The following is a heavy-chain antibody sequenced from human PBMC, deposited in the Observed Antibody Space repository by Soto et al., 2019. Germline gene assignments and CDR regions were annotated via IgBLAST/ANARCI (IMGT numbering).Heavy chain of an antibody. Sequence: QEQLQESGPGLVKPSETLSLTCTVSGGSISSSGDFWGWIRQPPGKWLEWMGSISHTGATYYNPSLKSRVTPSGDTSRNQFSLNVGPGTATDTAVYYCARSAGNSWPADWFDPWGQGTLVTVSS. V-gene: IGHV4-39*01. CDR1: GGSISSSGDF. CDR3: ARSAGNSWPADWFDP. D-gene: IGHD6-13*01. J-gene: IGHJ5*02. CDR2: ISHTGAT.